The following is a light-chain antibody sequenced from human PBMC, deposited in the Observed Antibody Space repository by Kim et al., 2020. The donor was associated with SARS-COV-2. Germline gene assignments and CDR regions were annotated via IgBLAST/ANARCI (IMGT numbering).Light chain of an antibody. CDR3: QQYYNTPLT. CDR1: QSVLYSSNNKNY. Sequence: ATINCKSSQSVLYSSNNKNYLTWYQQKPGQPPKLLMYWASTRESEVPDRFSGSGSGTDFTLTISSLQAEDVAVYYCQQYYNTPLTFGGGTKVDIK. J-gene: IGKJ4*01. V-gene: IGKV4-1*01. CDR2: WAS.